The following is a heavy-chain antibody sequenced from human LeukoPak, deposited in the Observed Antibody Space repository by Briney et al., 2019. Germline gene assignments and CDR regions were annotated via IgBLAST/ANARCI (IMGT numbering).Heavy chain of an antibody. CDR2: ISSSGSTI. V-gene: IGHV3-11*01. J-gene: IGHJ6*02. Sequence: GGSLRLSCAASGFTFSDYYMSWIRQAPGKGLEWVSYISSSGSTIYYADSVKGRFTISRDNAKNSLYLQMNSLRAEHTAVYYCARDRGVVVVPAPAYGMDVWGQGTTVTVSS. CDR1: GFTFSDYY. CDR3: ARDRGVVVVPAPAYGMDV. D-gene: IGHD2-2*01.